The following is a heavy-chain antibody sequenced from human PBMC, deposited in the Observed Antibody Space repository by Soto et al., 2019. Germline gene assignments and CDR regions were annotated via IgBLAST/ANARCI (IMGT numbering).Heavy chain of an antibody. CDR1: GYTFTSYA. CDR2: INAGNGNT. CDR3: AAASYGSHLYYYYYGMDV. D-gene: IGHD4-17*01. Sequence: ASVKVSCKASGYTFTSYAMHWVRQAPGQRLEWMGWINAGNGNTKYSQKFQGRVTITRDTSASTAYMELSSLRSEDTAVYYCAAASYGSHLYYYYYGMDVWGQGTTVTVSS. J-gene: IGHJ6*02. V-gene: IGHV1-3*01.